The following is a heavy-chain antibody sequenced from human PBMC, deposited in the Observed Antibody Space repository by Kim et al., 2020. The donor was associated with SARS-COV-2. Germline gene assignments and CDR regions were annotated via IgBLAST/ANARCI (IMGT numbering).Heavy chain of an antibody. CDR3: TREGGGDHYYYGMDV. D-gene: IGHD2-21*02. Sequence: ADSVEGRFTVSRDNAKNTMSLQMNSLRAEDTAVYYCTREGGGDHYYYGMDVWGQGTTVTVSS. J-gene: IGHJ6*02. V-gene: IGHV3-74*01.